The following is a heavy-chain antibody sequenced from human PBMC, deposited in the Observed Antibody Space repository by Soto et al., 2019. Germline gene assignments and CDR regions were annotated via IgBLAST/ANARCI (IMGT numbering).Heavy chain of an antibody. CDR1: GFTRRTYG. CDR2: VWYDGSKK. CDR3: ARPLEQWQLGFGMDV. J-gene: IGHJ6*01. Sequence: AGSLTLSYTPSGFTRRTYGMHWVRQAPGKGLEWVGVVWYDGSKKYYADSVKGRFTVSRDNSKNTLYLQMNSLRAEDTAVYYCARPLEQWQLGFGMDVWGQGSPVTVSS. V-gene: IGHV3-33*01. D-gene: IGHD6-19*01.